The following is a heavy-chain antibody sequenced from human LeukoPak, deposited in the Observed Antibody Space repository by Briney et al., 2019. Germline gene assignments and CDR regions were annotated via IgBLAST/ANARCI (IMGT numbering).Heavy chain of an antibody. CDR3: ASLYSYGYNAFDI. Sequence: PGASVKVSCKASGGTFSSYAISWVRQAPGQGLEWMGRIIPILGIANYAQKFQGRVTITADKSTSTAYMELSSLRSEDTAVYYCASLYSYGYNAFDIWGQGTMVTVSS. J-gene: IGHJ3*02. D-gene: IGHD5-18*01. CDR1: GGTFSSYA. V-gene: IGHV1-69*04. CDR2: IIPILGIA.